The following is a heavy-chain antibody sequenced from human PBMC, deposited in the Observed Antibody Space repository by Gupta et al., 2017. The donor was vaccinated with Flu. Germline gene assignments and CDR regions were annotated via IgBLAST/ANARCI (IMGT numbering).Heavy chain of an antibody. V-gene: IGHV3-53*02. J-gene: IGHJ4*02. CDR3: ARDSGKYGGNWGLFDD. Sequence: EVQLVETGGDRIQPGGSLRLSCAASEFTVSDSCMTWVRQAPGKGLEWVSVLYRGGTTYYADSVKGRFTISRDNSQNTLFLQMNSLRAEDTAVYYCARDSGKYGGNWGLFDDWGQGTLVTVSS. CDR1: EFTVSDSC. CDR2: LYRGGTT. D-gene: IGHD4-23*01.